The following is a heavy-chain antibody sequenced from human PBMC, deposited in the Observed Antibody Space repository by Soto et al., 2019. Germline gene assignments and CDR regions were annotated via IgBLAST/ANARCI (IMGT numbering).Heavy chain of an antibody. D-gene: IGHD2-8*01. V-gene: IGHV3-72*01. CDR1: GFTFSDHY. Sequence: EVQLVESGGGLVQPGGSLRLSCSASGFTFSDHYMDWVSQAPGKGLEWVGRIRNKVNSHTTEYAASVKGRFTLSRDDSKNSLYLPMNSLNPEDTAVYYCARGYCSNGVCYRYIDLWGRGTLVTVSS. CDR3: ARGYCSNGVCYRYIDL. CDR2: IRNKVNSHTT. J-gene: IGHJ2*01.